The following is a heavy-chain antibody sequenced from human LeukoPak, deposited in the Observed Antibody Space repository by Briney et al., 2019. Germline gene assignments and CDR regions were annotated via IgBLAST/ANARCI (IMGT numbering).Heavy chain of an antibody. Sequence: QSGGFLRLSCAASGFTVSSNYMSWVRQAPGKGLEWVSVIYSGGGTYYADSVKGRFTISRDNSKNTLYLQMNSLRAEDTAVYYCARDSGGSYYEYWGQGTLVTVSS. V-gene: IGHV3-53*01. D-gene: IGHD3-10*01. CDR2: IYSGGGT. J-gene: IGHJ4*02. CDR1: GFTVSSNY. CDR3: ARDSGGSYYEY.